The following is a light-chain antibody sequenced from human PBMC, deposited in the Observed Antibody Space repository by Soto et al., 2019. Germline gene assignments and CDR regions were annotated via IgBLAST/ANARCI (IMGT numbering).Light chain of an antibody. J-gene: IGKJ1*01. CDR1: QSLSSN. CDR2: GAS. V-gene: IGKV3-15*01. CDR3: QQYRNWPQT. Sequence: PGERATLSCRASQSLSSNLAWYQQKPGQAPRLLIYGASTRATGIPARFSGSGSGTEFTLTISSLQSEDFAVYYCQQYRNWPQTFGQGTKVDIK.